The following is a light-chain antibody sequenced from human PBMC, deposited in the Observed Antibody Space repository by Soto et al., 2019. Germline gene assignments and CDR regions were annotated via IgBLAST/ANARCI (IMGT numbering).Light chain of an antibody. V-gene: IGKV3-20*01. Sequence: EIVMTQSPATLSVSPGERATLSCRASQRISNNLAWYQQKPGQAPRLLIYGATNRATGIPDRFSGSGSGTDFTLTISRLEPEDFAVYYCQQYGSSLTFGGGTKVEIK. CDR1: QRISNN. CDR3: QQYGSSLT. CDR2: GAT. J-gene: IGKJ4*01.